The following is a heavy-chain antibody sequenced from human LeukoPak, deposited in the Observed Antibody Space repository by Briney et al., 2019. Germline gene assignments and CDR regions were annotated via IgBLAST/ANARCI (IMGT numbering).Heavy chain of an antibody. CDR2: IKQDGGEK. V-gene: IGHV3-7*01. Sequence: GGSLTLSCAASGFTFSGYWMSWLRQAPGKGLEWVANIKQDGGEKYYVDSVKGRLTISRDNAKNSLYLQMNSLRAEDTAVYYCARDRGFGQADVWGKGTTVTVSS. CDR1: GFTFSGYW. D-gene: IGHD3-10*01. CDR3: ARDRGFGQADV. J-gene: IGHJ6*04.